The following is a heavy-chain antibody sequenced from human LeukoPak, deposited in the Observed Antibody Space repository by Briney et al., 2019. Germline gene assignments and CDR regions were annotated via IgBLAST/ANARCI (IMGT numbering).Heavy chain of an antibody. CDR3: ARVRALEPRTHFDY. Sequence: SETLSLTCTVSGGSISSSSYYWGWIRQPPGKGLEWIGSIYYSGSTYYNPSLKSRVTISVDTSKNQFSLKLSSVTAADTAVYYCARVRALEPRTHFDYWGQGTLVTVS. CDR2: IYYSGST. D-gene: IGHD1-1*01. CDR1: GGSISSSSYY. V-gene: IGHV4-39*01. J-gene: IGHJ4*02.